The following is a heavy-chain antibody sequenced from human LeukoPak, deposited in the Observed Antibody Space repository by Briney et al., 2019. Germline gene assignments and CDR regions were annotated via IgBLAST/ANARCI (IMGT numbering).Heavy chain of an antibody. J-gene: IGHJ4*02. Sequence: SGPTLVKPTQTLTLTCTFSGFSLSTSGVGVGWIRQPPGKALEWLALIYWDDDKRYSSSLKSRLTITRDTSKNQVVLTMTNMDPVDTATYHCAQSDYHRSKSHTFDYWGQGTLVTVSS. V-gene: IGHV2-5*02. CDR2: IYWDDDK. CDR1: GFSLSTSGVG. CDR3: AQSDYHRSKSHTFDY. D-gene: IGHD3-16*02.